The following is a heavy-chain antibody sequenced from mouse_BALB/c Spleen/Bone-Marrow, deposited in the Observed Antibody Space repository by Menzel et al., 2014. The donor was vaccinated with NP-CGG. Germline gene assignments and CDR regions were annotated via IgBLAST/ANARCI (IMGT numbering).Heavy chain of an antibody. D-gene: IGHD4-1*01. CDR3: ARNANWLFAY. CDR2: INPGSGGT. V-gene: IGHV1-54*01. CDR1: GYAFTNYL. J-gene: IGHJ3*01. Sequence: QVQLQQSGAELVRPGTSVKGSCKASGYAFTNYLIEWVKQRPGQGLEWIGVINPGSGGTNYNEKFKGKATLTADKSSSTAYMQLSSLTSDDPAVYFCARNANWLFAYWGQGTLVTVSA.